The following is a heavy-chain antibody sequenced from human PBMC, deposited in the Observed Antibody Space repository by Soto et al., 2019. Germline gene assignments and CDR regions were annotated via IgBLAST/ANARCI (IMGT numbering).Heavy chain of an antibody. Sequence: GGSLRLSCAASGFTFSSYGMHWVRQAPGKGLEWVAVISYDGSNKYYADSVKGRFTISRDNSKNTLYLQMNSLRAEDTAVYYCAKDFGYCTNGVCYTGSFDYWGQGTLVTVSS. CDR2: ISYDGSNK. CDR1: GFTFSSYG. V-gene: IGHV3-30*18. D-gene: IGHD2-8*01. CDR3: AKDFGYCTNGVCYTGSFDY. J-gene: IGHJ4*02.